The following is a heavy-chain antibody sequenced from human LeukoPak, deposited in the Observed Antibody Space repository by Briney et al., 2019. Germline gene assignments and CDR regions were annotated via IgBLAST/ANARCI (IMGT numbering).Heavy chain of an antibody. J-gene: IGHJ5*02. D-gene: IGHD2-2*01. CDR3: ASKRGYCTSTSCYYSWFDP. Sequence: GGSLRLSCAASGLIFSEYDMSWIRQAPGKGLEWVSYTTNSGTYTNYADSVKGRFTISRDNAKNSLYLQMNSLRVEDTAVYYCASKRGYCTSTSCYYSWFDPWRQGTLVTVSS. CDR2: TTNSGTYT. V-gene: IGHV3-11*03. CDR1: GLIFSEYD.